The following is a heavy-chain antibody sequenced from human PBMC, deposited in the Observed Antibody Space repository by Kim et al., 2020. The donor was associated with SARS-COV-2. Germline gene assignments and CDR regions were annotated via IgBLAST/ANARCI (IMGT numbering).Heavy chain of an antibody. V-gene: IGHV4-61*01. Sequence: SETLSLTCTVSGGSVSSGSYYWSWIRQPPGKGLEWIGYIYYSGSTNYNPSLKSRVTISVDTSKNQFSLKLSSVTAADTAVYYCAREGGRQWLLRHGYYFDYWGQGTLVTVSS. J-gene: IGHJ4*02. CDR2: IYYSGST. D-gene: IGHD3-22*01. CDR1: GGSVSSGSYY. CDR3: AREGGRQWLLRHGYYFDY.